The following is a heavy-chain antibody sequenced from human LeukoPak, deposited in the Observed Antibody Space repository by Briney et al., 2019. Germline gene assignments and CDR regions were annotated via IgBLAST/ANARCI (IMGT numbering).Heavy chain of an antibody. J-gene: IGHJ6*03. CDR1: GYTFTGYY. D-gene: IGHD2-2*01. CDR2: INPNSGGT. CDR3: ARLVPAAMGRYYYYYMDV. Sequence: ASVRVSCKASGYTFTGYYMHWVRQAPGQGLEWMGWINPNSGGTNYAQKLQGRVTMTTDTSTSTAYMELRSLRSDDTAVYYCARLVPAAMGRYYYYYMDVWGKGTTVTISS. V-gene: IGHV1-2*02.